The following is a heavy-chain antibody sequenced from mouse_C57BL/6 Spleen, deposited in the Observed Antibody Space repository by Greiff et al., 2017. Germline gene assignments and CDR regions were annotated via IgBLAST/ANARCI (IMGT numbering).Heavy chain of an antibody. CDR1: GFTFSSYG. CDR3: ARYYYGSRYENAMDY. V-gene: IGHV5-6*01. J-gene: IGHJ4*01. Sequence: EVKLMESGGDLVKPGGSLKLSCAASGFTFSSYGMSWVRQTPDKRLEWVATISSGGSYTYYPDSVKGRFTISRDNAKNTLYLQMSSLKSEDTAMYYCARYYYGSRYENAMDYWGKGTTVTVSS. D-gene: IGHD1-1*01. CDR2: ISSGGSYT.